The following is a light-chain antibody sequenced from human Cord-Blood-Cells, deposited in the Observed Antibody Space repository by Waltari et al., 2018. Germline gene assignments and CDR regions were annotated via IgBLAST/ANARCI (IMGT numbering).Light chain of an antibody. CDR3: QQRSNWWT. V-gene: IGKV3-11*01. Sequence: EIVLTQSTATLSLSPGERATLSCRASQSVSSYLAWYQQKPGQAPRLLIYDASNRATGIPARFSGSGSGTYFTLIISSLEPEDLAVYYCQQRSNWWTFGQGTKVEIK. CDR2: DAS. CDR1: QSVSSY. J-gene: IGKJ1*01.